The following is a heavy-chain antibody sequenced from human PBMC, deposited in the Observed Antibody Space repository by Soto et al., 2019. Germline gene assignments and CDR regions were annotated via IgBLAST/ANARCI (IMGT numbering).Heavy chain of an antibody. Sequence: GGSLRLSCAASGFTFDDYAMHWVRQAPGKGLEWVSGISWNSGSIGYADSVKGRFTISRDNAKNSLYLQMNSLRAEDTALYYCAKNEKSGYGSGSYPARYYYYMYVWGKGTTVTVSS. CDR1: GFTFDDYA. CDR2: ISWNSGSI. J-gene: IGHJ6*03. CDR3: AKNEKSGYGSGSYPARYYYYMYV. V-gene: IGHV3-9*01. D-gene: IGHD3-10*01.